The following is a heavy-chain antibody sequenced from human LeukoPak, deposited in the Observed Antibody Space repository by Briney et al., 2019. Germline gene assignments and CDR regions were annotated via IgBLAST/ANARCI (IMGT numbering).Heavy chain of an antibody. V-gene: IGHV3-66*02. Sequence: PGGSLRLSCAASGFTVSSNYMSWVRQAPGKGLEWVSVIYSGGSTYYADSVKGRFTISRDNSKNTLYLQMNSLRAEYTAVYYCARDPYSNPYYYYGMDVWGQGTTVTVSS. D-gene: IGHD4-11*01. CDR1: GFTVSSNY. CDR2: IYSGGST. CDR3: ARDPYSNPYYYYGMDV. J-gene: IGHJ6*02.